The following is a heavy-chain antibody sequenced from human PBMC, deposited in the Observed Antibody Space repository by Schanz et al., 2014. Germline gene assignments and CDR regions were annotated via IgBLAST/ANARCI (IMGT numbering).Heavy chain of an antibody. D-gene: IGHD1-26*01. V-gene: IGHV3-48*01. Sequence: EVQLVESGGGLIQPGGSLRLSCAASGFGFSSYSMNWVRQAPGKGLEWVSYISGSSRTIYYADSMKGRFTVSRDNAENALDLQMNSRRAEDTGLYFCARGGSGSHYRLDYWGQGTLVTVAS. CDR2: ISGSSRTI. CDR1: GFGFSSYS. CDR3: ARGGSGSHYRLDY. J-gene: IGHJ4*02.